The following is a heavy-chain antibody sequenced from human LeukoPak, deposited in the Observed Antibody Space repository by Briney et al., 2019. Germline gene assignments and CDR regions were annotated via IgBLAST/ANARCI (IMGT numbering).Heavy chain of an antibody. CDR3: ARVRGYCSGGSCYMGPFDY. CDR2: ISAYNGNT. D-gene: IGHD2-15*01. V-gene: IGHV1-18*01. J-gene: IGHJ4*02. CDR1: GYTFTSYG. Sequence: ASVKVSCKASGYTFTSYGISWVRQAPGQGLEWMGWISAYNGNTNYAQKLQGRVTMTTDTSTSTAYMELRSLRSDDTAVYYCARVRGYCSGGSCYMGPFDYWGQGTLVTVSS.